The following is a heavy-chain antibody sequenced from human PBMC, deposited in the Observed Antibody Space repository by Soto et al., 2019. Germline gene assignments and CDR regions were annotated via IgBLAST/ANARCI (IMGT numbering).Heavy chain of an antibody. CDR2: IYYSGST. CDR1: GGSISSGGYY. J-gene: IGHJ4*02. Sequence: QVQLQESGPGLVKPSQTLSLTCTVSGGSISSGGYYWSWIRQHPGKGLEWIGYIYYSGSTYYNPSLKXXVXMXXDTSKNQFSLKLSSVTAADTAVYYCARGYYGDFDYWGQGTLVTVSS. CDR3: ARGYYGDFDY. V-gene: IGHV4-31*01. D-gene: IGHD4-17*01.